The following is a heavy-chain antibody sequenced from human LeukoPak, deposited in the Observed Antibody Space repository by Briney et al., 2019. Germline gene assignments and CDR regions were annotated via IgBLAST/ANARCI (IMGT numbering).Heavy chain of an antibody. Sequence: SETLSLTWTLNGNSISSYYWRWLREPRRKGQERIGYIYYSGSTNYNPSLKSRVTISVDTSKNQFSLKLSSVTAADPAVYYCARLRFTDYYYYGMDVWGQGTTVTVSS. CDR1: GNSISSYY. CDR3: ARLRFTDYYYYGMDV. V-gene: IGHV4-59*08. J-gene: IGHJ6*02. D-gene: IGHD3-10*01. CDR2: IYYSGST.